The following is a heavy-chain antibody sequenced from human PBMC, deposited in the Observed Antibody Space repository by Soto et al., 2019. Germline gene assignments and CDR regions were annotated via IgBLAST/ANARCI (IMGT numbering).Heavy chain of an antibody. CDR1: GGSISSGGYY. Sequence: QVQLQESGPGLVKPSQTLSLTCTVSGGSISSGGYYWSWIRQHPGKGLEWIGYIYYSGSTHYNPCLKSRVTISVDTSKNQFSLKLSSVTAADTAVYYCARDSHSSGWNYYYGMDVWGQGTTVTVSS. D-gene: IGHD6-19*01. CDR2: IYYSGST. CDR3: ARDSHSSGWNYYYGMDV. V-gene: IGHV4-31*03. J-gene: IGHJ6*02.